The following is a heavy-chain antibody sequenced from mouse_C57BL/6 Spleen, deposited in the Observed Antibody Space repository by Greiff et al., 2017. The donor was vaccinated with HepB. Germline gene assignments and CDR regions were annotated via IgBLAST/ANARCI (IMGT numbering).Heavy chain of an antibody. V-gene: IGHV1-69*01. D-gene: IGHD4-1*02. CDR2: IDPSDSYT. CDR3: ARSTGTRDFDY. CDR1: GYTFTSYW. Sequence: VQLQQPGAELVMPGASVKLSCKASGYTFTSYWMHWVKQRPGQGLEWIGEIDPSDSYTNYNQKFKGKSTLTVDKSSSTAYMQLSSLTAEDSAVDYCARSTGTRDFDYWGQGTTLTVSS. J-gene: IGHJ2*01.